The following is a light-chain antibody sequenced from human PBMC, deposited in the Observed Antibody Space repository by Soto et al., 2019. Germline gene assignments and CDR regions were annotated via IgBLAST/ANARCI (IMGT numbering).Light chain of an antibody. J-gene: IGKJ2*01. CDR2: AAS. V-gene: IGKV3-20*01. CDR3: QQYDSSART. CDR1: QSVRSSF. Sequence: EIVLTQSPGTLSLSPGERATLSCRASQSVRSSFLAWYQQKPGQDPRLLIYAASSRATGIPDRFSGSGSGTDFTLTISRLEPEDFAVYYCQQYDSSARTFGQGSKLEIK.